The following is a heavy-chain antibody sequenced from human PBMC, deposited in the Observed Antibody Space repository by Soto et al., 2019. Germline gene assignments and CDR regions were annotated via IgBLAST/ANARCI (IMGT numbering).Heavy chain of an antibody. CDR2: ISDSGHYI. CDR1: GFTFSTYG. Sequence: RGSLRLSCAASGFTFSTYGMNWVRQAPGKGLEWLSSISDSGHYIYYADSVKGRFTISRDNAKNSLFLQMNSLRGEDTAVYYCARSGLAMPYSASHWFDPWGQGSLVTVSS. V-gene: IGHV3-21*01. J-gene: IGHJ5*01. CDR3: ARSGLAMPYSASHWFDP. D-gene: IGHD3-22*01.